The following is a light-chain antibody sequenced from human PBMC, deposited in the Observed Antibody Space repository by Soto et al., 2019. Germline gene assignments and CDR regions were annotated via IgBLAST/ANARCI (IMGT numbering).Light chain of an antibody. CDR3: QQHNRWPLT. J-gene: IGKJ4*02. CDR1: QGVSND. Sequence: ENLISLSPVSMSMTPGERATLSCRASQGVSNDLAWYQQKPGQAPRLLIYAASTWESGVPARFSGSGSGTDFSLTISRLQPEDVEVYYCQQHNRWPLTFGGGTKVDIK. V-gene: IGKV3D-15*01. CDR2: AAS.